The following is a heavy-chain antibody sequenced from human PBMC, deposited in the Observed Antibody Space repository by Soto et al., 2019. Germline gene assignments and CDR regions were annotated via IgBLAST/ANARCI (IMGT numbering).Heavy chain of an antibody. CDR1: GYTFTSYY. V-gene: IGHV1-46*01. D-gene: IGHD3-22*01. CDR3: ARDHYDSSDYPSDAFDI. Sequence: ASVKVSCKASGYTFTSYYMHWVRQAPGQGLEWMGIINPSGGSTSYAQKFQGRVTMTRDTSTSTVYMELSSLRSEDTAVYYCARDHYDSSDYPSDAFDIWGQGTMVTVSS. CDR2: INPSGGST. J-gene: IGHJ3*02.